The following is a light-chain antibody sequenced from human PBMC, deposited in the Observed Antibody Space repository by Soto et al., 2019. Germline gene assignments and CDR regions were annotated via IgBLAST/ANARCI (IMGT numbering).Light chain of an antibody. CDR1: QSISSW. J-gene: IGKJ2*01. CDR2: DAS. CDR3: QHYNSYPMYT. V-gene: IGKV1-5*01. Sequence: DIQMTQSPSTLSASVGDRVTITCRASQSISSWVAWYQQKPGKAPKLLIYDASSLESGVPSRFSGSGSGTEFTLTISSLQPDDFATYYCQHYNSYPMYTFGQGTKLEIK.